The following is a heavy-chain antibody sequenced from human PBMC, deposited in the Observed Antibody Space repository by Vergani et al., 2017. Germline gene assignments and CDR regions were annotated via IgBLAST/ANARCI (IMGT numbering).Heavy chain of an antibody. CDR3: AREDNWNCFDY. J-gene: IGHJ4*02. V-gene: IGHV4-38-2*02. CDR1: GYSISSGYY. Sequence: QVQLQESGPGLVKPSETLSLTCAVSGYSISSGYYWGWIRQPPGKGLEWIGSIYNSGSTYYNPSLKSRVTISVDTSKNQFSLKLSSVTAADTAVYYCAREDNWNCFDYWGQGTLVTVSS. D-gene: IGHD1-7*01. CDR2: IYNSGST.